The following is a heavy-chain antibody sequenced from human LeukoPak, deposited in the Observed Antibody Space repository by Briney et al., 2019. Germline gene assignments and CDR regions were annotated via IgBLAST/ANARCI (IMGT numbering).Heavy chain of an antibody. J-gene: IGHJ4*02. CDR2: IYYSGST. D-gene: IGHD3-3*01. V-gene: IGHV4-59*01. CDR1: GGPISSYH. Sequence: SETLSLTCTVPGGPISSYHWSWIRQPPGKRLEWIGHIYYSGSTNYNPSLKSRVTISVDTSKNQFSLKLSSVTAADTAVYYCASRSSIWSGYQDTLYYFDSWGQGTLVTVSS. CDR3: ASRSSIWSGYQDTLYYFDS.